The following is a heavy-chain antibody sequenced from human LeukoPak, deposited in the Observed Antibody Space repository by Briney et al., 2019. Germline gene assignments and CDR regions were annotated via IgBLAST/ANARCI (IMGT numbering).Heavy chain of an antibody. CDR1: GFTFSSYW. J-gene: IGHJ4*02. D-gene: IGHD6-6*01. CDR3: ARERVGSTSSVFFY. CDR2: IKQDGSEK. V-gene: IGHV3-7*01. Sequence: GGSLRLSCAASGFTFSSYWMSWVRQAPGKGLEWVANIKQDGSEKYYVDSVKGRFTISRDNAKNSLYLQMNSLRAEDTAVYYCARERVGSTSSVFFYWGQGTLVTVSS.